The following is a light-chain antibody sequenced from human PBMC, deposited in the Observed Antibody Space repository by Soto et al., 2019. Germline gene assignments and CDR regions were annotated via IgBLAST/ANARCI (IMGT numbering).Light chain of an antibody. CDR1: QDISNY. V-gene: IGKV1-33*01. CDR3: QQYDNLPLFT. Sequence: DIPMTQSPSSLSASVGDRVTITCQASQDISNYLNWYQQKPGKAPKLLIYDASNLETGVPSRFSGSGSVTDFTFTISSLQPEDIATYYCQQYDNLPLFTFGPGTKVDIK. CDR2: DAS. J-gene: IGKJ3*01.